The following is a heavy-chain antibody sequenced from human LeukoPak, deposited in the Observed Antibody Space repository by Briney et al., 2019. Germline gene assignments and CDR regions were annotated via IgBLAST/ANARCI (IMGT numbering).Heavy chain of an antibody. J-gene: IGHJ5*02. V-gene: IGHV1-18*01. CDR2: ISAYNENT. CDR3: ARDHGKQWPRYNWFDP. CDR1: GYTFTNYG. Sequence: ASVKVSCKASGYTFTNYGISWVRQAPGQGLEWMGWISAYNENTNYAQKFQGRVTMTTDTSTSTAYMELRSLRSDDTAVHYCARDHGKQWPRYNWFDPWGQGTLVTVSS. D-gene: IGHD6-19*01.